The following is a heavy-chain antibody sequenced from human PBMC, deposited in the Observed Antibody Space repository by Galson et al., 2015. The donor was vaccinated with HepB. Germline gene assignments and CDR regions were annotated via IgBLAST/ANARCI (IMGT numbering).Heavy chain of an antibody. CDR1: GAIFNGSA. Sequence: SLRLSCAASGAIFNGSAIHCVRQAPGKGLERVGHIRPKEHFYATSYSASVGGRFTISRDDSKNTAFLHMNSLRVEDTAVYYCIRHVEYYRPYWGQGSLVTVSS. CDR3: IRHVEYYRPY. CDR2: IRPKEHFYAT. D-gene: IGHD2/OR15-2a*01. V-gene: IGHV3-73*01. J-gene: IGHJ4*02.